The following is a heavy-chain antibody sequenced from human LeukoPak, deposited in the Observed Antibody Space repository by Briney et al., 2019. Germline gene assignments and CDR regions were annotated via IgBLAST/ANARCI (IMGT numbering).Heavy chain of an antibody. Sequence: GGSLKLSCAASGFTFDDFAMHWVRQAPGKGLEWVSGISWNSGSIDYADSVKGRFTISRDNAKSSLYLQMNSLRAEDTALYYCAKDRMTSGWYFVDYWGQGTLVTVSS. CDR3: AKDRMTSGWYFVDY. J-gene: IGHJ4*02. V-gene: IGHV3-9*01. CDR2: ISWNSGSI. CDR1: GFTFDDFA. D-gene: IGHD6-19*01.